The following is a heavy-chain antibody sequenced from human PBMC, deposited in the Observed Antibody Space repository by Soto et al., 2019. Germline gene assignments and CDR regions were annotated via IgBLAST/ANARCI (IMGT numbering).Heavy chain of an antibody. D-gene: IGHD5-18*01. V-gene: IGHV2-5*02. CDR3: GIRGYSYGYLAVKRTYFDY. J-gene: IGHJ4*02. CDR1: GFSLSTSGVG. CDR2: IYWDDDK. Sequence: SGPTLVNPTQTLTLTCTFSGFSLSTSGVGVGWIRQPPGKALEWLALIYWDDDKRYSPSLKSRLTITKDTSKNQVVLTMTNMDPVDTATYYCGIRGYSYGYLAVKRTYFDYWGQGTLVTVSS.